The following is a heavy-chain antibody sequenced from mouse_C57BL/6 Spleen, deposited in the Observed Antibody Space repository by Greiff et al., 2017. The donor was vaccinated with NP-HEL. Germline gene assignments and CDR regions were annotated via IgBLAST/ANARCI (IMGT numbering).Heavy chain of an antibody. Sequence: VQRVESGPGLVQPSQCLSITCTVSGFSLTSYGVHWVRQSPGKGLEWLGVIWRGGSTDYNAAFMSRLSITKDNSKSQVFFKMNSLQADDTAIYYCAPMITTDYYAMDYWGQGTSVTVSS. CDR1: GFSLTSYG. V-gene: IGHV2-5*01. CDR2: IWRGGST. J-gene: IGHJ4*01. CDR3: APMITTDYYAMDY. D-gene: IGHD2-4*01.